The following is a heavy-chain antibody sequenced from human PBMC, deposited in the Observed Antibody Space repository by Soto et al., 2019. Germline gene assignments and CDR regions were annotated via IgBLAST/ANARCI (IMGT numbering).Heavy chain of an antibody. V-gene: IGHV4-39*01. J-gene: IGHJ5*02. D-gene: IGHD3-10*01. CDR3: ARPDYYGSGSNGDGWFDP. CDR1: GGSISSSSYY. CDR2: IYYSGST. Sequence: SETLSLTCTVSGGSISSSSYYWGWIRQPPGKGLEWIGSIYYSGSTYYNPSLKSRVTISVDTSKNQFSLKLSSVTAADTAVYYCARPDYYGSGSNGDGWFDPWGQGTLVTVSS.